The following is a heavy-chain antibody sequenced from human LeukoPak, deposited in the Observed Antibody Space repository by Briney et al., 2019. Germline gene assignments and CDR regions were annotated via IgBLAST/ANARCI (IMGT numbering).Heavy chain of an antibody. Sequence: GGSLRLSCAASGFTFSSYSMNWVRRAPGEGLEWVSSISSSSSYIYYADSVKGRFTISRDNAKNSLYLQMNSLRAEDTAVYYCASSPSLGATTSFDYWGQGTLVTVSS. CDR1: GFTFSSYS. CDR3: ASSPSLGATTSFDY. V-gene: IGHV3-21*01. J-gene: IGHJ4*02. D-gene: IGHD1-26*01. CDR2: ISSSSSYI.